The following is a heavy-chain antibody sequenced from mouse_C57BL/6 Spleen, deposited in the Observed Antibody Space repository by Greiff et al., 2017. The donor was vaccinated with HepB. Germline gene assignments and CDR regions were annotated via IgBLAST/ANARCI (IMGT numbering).Heavy chain of an antibody. J-gene: IGHJ2*01. CDR1: GYAFTNYL. CDR2: INPGSGGT. V-gene: IGHV1-54*01. D-gene: IGHD2-2*01. CDR3: ARGEEGFYGYDGVDY. Sequence: VQLQQSGAELVRPGTSVKVSCKASGYAFTNYLIEWVKQRPGQGLEWIGVINPGSGGTNYNEKFKGKATLTADKSSSTAYMQLSSLTSEDSAVYFCARGEEGFYGYDGVDYWGQGTTLTVSS.